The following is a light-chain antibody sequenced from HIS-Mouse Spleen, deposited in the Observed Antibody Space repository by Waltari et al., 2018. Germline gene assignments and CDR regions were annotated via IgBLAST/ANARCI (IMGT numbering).Light chain of an antibody. Sequence: DIVMTQSPDSLAVSLGERATINCKSSQSVLYSSNNKNYLAWYQQKPGQPPKLLIYWASTRESGVPDRFSGSGSGTDFTLTISSLQAEDVAVYYCQQYYSTPRGAFGQGTKEEIK. V-gene: IGKV4-1*01. CDR2: WAS. J-gene: IGKJ1*01. CDR1: QSVLYSSNNKNY. CDR3: QQYYSTPRGA.